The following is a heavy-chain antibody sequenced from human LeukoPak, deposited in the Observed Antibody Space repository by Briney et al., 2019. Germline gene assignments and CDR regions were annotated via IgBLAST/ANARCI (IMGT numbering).Heavy chain of an antibody. Sequence: PSETLSLTCTVSGGSISSGSYYWSWIRQPAGKGLEWIGRIYTSGSTNYNPSLKSRVTMSVDTSKNQFSLKLSSVTAADTAVYYCARGDFWSGYRFDYWGQGTLVTVSS. D-gene: IGHD3-3*01. CDR2: IYTSGST. J-gene: IGHJ4*02. V-gene: IGHV4-61*02. CDR1: GGSISSGSYY. CDR3: ARGDFWSGYRFDY.